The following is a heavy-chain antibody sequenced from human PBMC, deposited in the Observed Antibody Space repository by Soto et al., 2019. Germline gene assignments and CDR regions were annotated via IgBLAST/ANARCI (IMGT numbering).Heavy chain of an antibody. CDR1: GGSINGGAYY. J-gene: IGHJ4*02. CDR3: ARWRDAFGFDT. V-gene: IGHV4-31*11. Sequence: SETLSLSCAVSGGSINGGAYYWGWIRQHPGKGLEWICYIHYRGRTSYNPSLKNRGSISLDTSGHHFSLKLASVTVADTAVYYCARWRDAFGFDTWGQGILVTVSS. D-gene: IGHD2-2*01. CDR2: IHYRGRT.